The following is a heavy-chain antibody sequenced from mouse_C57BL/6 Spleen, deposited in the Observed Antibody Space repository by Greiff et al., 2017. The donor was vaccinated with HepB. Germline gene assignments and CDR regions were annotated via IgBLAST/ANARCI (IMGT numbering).Heavy chain of an antibody. V-gene: IGHV1-18*01. Sequence: VQLQQSGPELVKPGASVKISCKASGYTFTDYNMDWVKQSHGKSLEWIGDINPNNGGTIYTQKFKGKATLTVNKSSSPAYMELRSQTSEDTAVYYCAERSSCPDYFDYWGQGTTLTVSS. CDR3: AERSSCPDYFDY. D-gene: IGHD1-1*01. CDR2: INPNNGGT. J-gene: IGHJ2*01. CDR1: GYTFTDYN.